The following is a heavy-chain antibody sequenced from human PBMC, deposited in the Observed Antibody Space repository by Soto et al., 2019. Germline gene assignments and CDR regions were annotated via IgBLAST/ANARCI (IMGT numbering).Heavy chain of an antibody. J-gene: IGHJ4*02. D-gene: IGHD2-21*02. Sequence: QVQMVQSGAEVKKPGASVKVSCKASGHTFTGHHMHWVRQAPGQGLEWMGLIDLDIGGTKYAQKFQGRVTSTSDTSITTAYMELRGLRSDDTAVYYCALEPTGTAGFDYWGQGTLVTVSS. CDR3: ALEPTGTAGFDY. V-gene: IGHV1-2*02. CDR2: IDLDIGGT. CDR1: GHTFTGHH.